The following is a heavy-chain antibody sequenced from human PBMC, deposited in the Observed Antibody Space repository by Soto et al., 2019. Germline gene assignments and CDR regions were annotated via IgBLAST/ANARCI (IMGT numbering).Heavy chain of an antibody. CDR3: ARAAPLVPAAIRLNHWFDP. J-gene: IGHJ5*02. V-gene: IGHV4-59*01. CDR2: IYYSGST. D-gene: IGHD2-2*02. CDR1: GGSISSYY. Sequence: ETLSLTCTFSGGSISSYYWSWVRQPPGKGLEWIGYIYYSGSTNYNPSLKSRVTISVDTSKNQFSLKLSSVTAADTAVYYCARAAPLVPAAIRLNHWFDPLGQGTLVTVSS.